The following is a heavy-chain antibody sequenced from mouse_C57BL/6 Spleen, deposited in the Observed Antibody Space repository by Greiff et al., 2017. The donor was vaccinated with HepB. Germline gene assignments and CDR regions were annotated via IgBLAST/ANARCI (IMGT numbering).Heavy chain of an antibody. CDR1: GYSITSGYY. D-gene: IGHD1-1*01. J-gene: IGHJ2*01. CDR3: AIGDYGSSYGY. CDR2: ISYDGSN. V-gene: IGHV3-6*01. Sequence: EVQLQQSGPGLVKPSQSLSLTCSVTGYSITSGYYWNWIRQFPGNKLEWMGYISYDGSNNYNPSLKNRISITRDTSKNQMFLKLNSVTTEDTATDYCAIGDYGSSYGYWGQGTTLTVSS.